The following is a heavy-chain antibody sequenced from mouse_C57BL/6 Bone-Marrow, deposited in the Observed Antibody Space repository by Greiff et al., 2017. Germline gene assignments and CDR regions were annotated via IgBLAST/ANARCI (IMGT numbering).Heavy chain of an antibody. V-gene: IGHV1-54*01. CDR2: INPGSGGT. J-gene: IGHJ2*01. D-gene: IGHD3-3*01. CDR3: ARGGTFHY. Sequence: QVQLQQSGAELVRPGTSVKVSCKASGYAFTNYLIEWVKQRPGQGLEWIGVINPGSGGTNYNEKFKGKATLTADKSSSTAYMQLSSLTSEDSAVYFCARGGTFHYWGQGTTLTVSS. CDR1: GYAFTNYL.